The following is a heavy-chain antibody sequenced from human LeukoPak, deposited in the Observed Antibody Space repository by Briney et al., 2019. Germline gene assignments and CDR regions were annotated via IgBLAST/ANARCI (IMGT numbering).Heavy chain of an antibody. Sequence: SETLSLTCAISGDSVSSNSAAWNWIRQSPSRGLEWLGRTYYRSKWYNDNAVSVKSRITINPDTSKNQFSLKLSSVTAADTAVYYCARSYYYDSSGYYKGLFDYFDYWGQGTLVTVSS. CDR3: ARSYYYDSSGYYKGLFDYFDY. V-gene: IGHV6-1*01. J-gene: IGHJ4*02. CDR1: GDSVSSNSAA. CDR2: TYYRSKWYN. D-gene: IGHD3-22*01.